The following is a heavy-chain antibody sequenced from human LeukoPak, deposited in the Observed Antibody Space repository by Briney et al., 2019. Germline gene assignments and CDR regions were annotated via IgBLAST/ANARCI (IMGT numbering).Heavy chain of an antibody. V-gene: IGHV4-39*01. CDR1: GGSISSSSYY. Sequence: SETLSLTCTVSGGSISSSSYYWGWIRQPPGKGLEWIGSIYYSGSTYYNPSLKSRVTISVDTSKNQFSLKLSSVTAADTAVYYCARRPHSDVLLWFGELWGPPGDAFDIWGQGTMVTVSS. CDR2: IYYSGST. J-gene: IGHJ3*02. CDR3: ARRPHSDVLLWFGELWGPPGDAFDI. D-gene: IGHD3-10*01.